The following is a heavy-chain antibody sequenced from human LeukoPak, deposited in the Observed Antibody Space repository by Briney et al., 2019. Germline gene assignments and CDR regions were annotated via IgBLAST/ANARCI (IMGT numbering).Heavy chain of an antibody. J-gene: IGHJ3*02. CDR1: GFTVSSKY. V-gene: IGHV3-66*01. Sequence: QPGGSLRLSCAVSGFTVSSKYMSWGRQAPGKVLEWVAVLYSSGPTYYADSLKGRVTISRDDSKNTLSLQMNGLRVEDAAVYYCAKGGMTSGWKGGVFDIWGQRTLVIVSS. D-gene: IGHD6-19*01. CDR3: AKGGMTSGWKGGVFDI. CDR2: LYSSGPT.